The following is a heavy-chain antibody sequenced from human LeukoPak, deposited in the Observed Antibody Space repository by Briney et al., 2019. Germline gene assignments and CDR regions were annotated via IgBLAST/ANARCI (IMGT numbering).Heavy chain of an antibody. D-gene: IGHD3-10*01. V-gene: IGHV4-34*01. J-gene: IGHJ5*02. CDR3: ARDQDRTYYYGSGSYYSWFDP. Sequence: SSETLSLTCAVYGGSFSGYYWSWIRQPPGKGLEWIGEINHSGSTNYNPSLKSRVTISVDTSKNQFSLKLSSVTAADTAVYYCARDQDRTYYYGSGSYYSWFDPWGQGTLVTVSS. CDR1: GGSFSGYY. CDR2: INHSGST.